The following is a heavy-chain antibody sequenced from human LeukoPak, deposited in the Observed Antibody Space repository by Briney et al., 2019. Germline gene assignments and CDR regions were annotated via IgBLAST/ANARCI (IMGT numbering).Heavy chain of an antibody. CDR3: AKDFGSDPFSSSWYFDY. CDR1: GFTFSSYW. CDR2: IKSDGSST. D-gene: IGHD6-13*01. V-gene: IGHV3-74*03. Sequence: GGSLRLSCAASGFTFSSYWMHWVRQAPGKGLVWVSRIKSDGSSTMYADSVKGRFTISRDNAKNTLYLQMNSLRAEDTAVYYCAKDFGSDPFSSSWYFDYWGQGTLVTVSS. J-gene: IGHJ4*02.